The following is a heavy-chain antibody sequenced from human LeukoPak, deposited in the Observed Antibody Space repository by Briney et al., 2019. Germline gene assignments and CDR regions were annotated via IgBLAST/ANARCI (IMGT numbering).Heavy chain of an antibody. CDR1: GFTFNSYA. CDR2: IVGSGGST. J-gene: IGHJ4*02. CDR3: AKEMYCSGGRCKTFDY. D-gene: IGHD2-15*01. Sequence: GSLRLSCAASGFTFNSYAMNWVRQAPGKGLEWVSAIVGSGGSTYYADSVKGRFTISRDNSKNTLYLQMNSLRAEDTAVYYCAKEMYCSGGRCKTFDYWGQGTLVTVSS. V-gene: IGHV3-23*01.